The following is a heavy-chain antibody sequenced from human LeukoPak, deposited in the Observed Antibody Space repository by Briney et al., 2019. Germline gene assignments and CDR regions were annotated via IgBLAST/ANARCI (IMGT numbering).Heavy chain of an antibody. Sequence: PGESLRLSCAASGFTFSNYWMSWVRQAPGKGLEWVANIKQDGSEKYYVDSVKGRFTISRDNAKNSLYLQVDSLRAEDRAVYYCAREQIFGVVIVKSYFDFWGQGTLVTVSS. D-gene: IGHD3-3*01. CDR3: AREQIFGVVIVKSYFDF. CDR1: GFTFSNYW. J-gene: IGHJ4*02. V-gene: IGHV3-7*01. CDR2: IKQDGSEK.